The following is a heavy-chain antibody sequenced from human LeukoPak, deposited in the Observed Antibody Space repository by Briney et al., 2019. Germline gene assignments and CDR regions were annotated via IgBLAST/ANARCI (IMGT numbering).Heavy chain of an antibody. Sequence: SVKVSCKASGGTFSSYAISWLRQAPGQGLEWMGGIIPIFGTANYAQKFQGRVTITADESTSTAYMELSSLRSEDTAVYYCARVGLQLRYFDWSPTNWFDPWGQGTLVTVSS. CDR1: GGTFSSYA. CDR3: ARVGLQLRYFDWSPTNWFDP. D-gene: IGHD3-9*01. CDR2: IIPIFGTA. V-gene: IGHV1-69*13. J-gene: IGHJ5*02.